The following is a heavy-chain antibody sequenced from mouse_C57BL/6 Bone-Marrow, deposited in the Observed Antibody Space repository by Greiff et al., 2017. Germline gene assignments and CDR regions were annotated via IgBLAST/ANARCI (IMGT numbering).Heavy chain of an antibody. Sequence: QVQLQQSGAELVRPGASVTLSCKASGYTFTDYEMHWVKQTPVHGLEWIGAIDPETGGTAYNQKFKGKAILTADKSSSSAYMELRSLTAEDAAVYYCSTGGRVAWFAYWGQGTLVTVSA. CDR3: STGGRVAWFAY. J-gene: IGHJ3*01. D-gene: IGHD1-1*01. CDR2: IDPETGGT. V-gene: IGHV1-15*01. CDR1: GYTFTDYE.